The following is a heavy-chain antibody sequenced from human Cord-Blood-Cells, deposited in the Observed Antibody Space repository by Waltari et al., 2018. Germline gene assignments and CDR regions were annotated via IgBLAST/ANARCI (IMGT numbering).Heavy chain of an antibody. Sequence: QVQLQQWGAGLLKPSETLSLTCAVHAGSFIGYYWSWIRQPPGKGLEWIGEINHSGSTNYNPSLKSRVTISVDTSKNQFSLKLSSVTAADTAVYYCARTRGQLGFDYWGQGTLVTVSS. D-gene: IGHD6-6*01. CDR1: AGSFIGYY. V-gene: IGHV4-34*01. CDR2: INHSGST. J-gene: IGHJ4*02. CDR3: ARTRGQLGFDY.